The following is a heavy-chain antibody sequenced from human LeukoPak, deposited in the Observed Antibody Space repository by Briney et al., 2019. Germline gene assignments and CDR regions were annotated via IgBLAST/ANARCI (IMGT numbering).Heavy chain of an antibody. CDR3: AREVVSYGFFDY. CDR2: ISAYNGNT. V-gene: IGHV1-18*01. J-gene: IGHJ4*02. CDR1: GFTFTSYG. D-gene: IGHD5-18*01. Sequence: GSLRLSCAASGFTFTSYGISWVRQAPGQGLEWMGWISAYNGNTNYAQKLQGRVTMTTDTSTSTAYMELRSLRSDDTAVYYCAREVVSYGFFDYWGQGTLVTVSS.